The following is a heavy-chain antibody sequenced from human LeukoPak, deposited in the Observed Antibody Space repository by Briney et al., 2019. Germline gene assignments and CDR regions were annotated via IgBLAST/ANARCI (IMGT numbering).Heavy chain of an antibody. J-gene: IGHJ4*02. Sequence: ASVKVSCKASGYTFTSYGISWVRQAPGQGLEWMGWISAYNGNTNYAQKLQGRVTMTRDTSISTAYMELSRLRSDDTAVYYCARGIDTNFDYWAREPWSPSPQ. CDR3: ARGIDTNFDY. D-gene: IGHD5-18*01. CDR1: GYTFTSYG. CDR2: ISAYNGNT. V-gene: IGHV1-18*01.